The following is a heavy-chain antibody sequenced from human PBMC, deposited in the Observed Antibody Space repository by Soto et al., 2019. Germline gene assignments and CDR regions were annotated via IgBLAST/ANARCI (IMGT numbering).Heavy chain of an antibody. Sequence: SETLSLTCDVSGDTISTGGYTWAWIRQPPGKGLEWIGYIYNNGSTNYNPSLKSRVTMSVDTSKNQFSLKLSSVTAADTAVYYCARERMTTVTFYSAYFDYWGQGTLVTVS. CDR1: GDTISTGGYT. D-gene: IGHD4-17*01. J-gene: IGHJ4*02. CDR2: IYNNGST. CDR3: ARERMTTVTFYSAYFDY. V-gene: IGHV4-61*08.